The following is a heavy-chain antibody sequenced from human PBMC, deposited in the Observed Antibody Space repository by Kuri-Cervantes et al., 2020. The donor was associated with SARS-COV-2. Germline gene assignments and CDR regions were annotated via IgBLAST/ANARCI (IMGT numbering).Heavy chain of an antibody. V-gene: IGHV3-23*01. Sequence: GESLKISCAASGFTFSSYAMSWVRQAPGKGLAWVSAISGSGGSTYYADAVKGRFTISRNNSKNTLYLPMTSLRAEDTAVYYCARDGDAYGVYDTYLDYWGQGTLVTVSS. D-gene: IGHD5/OR15-5a*01. CDR3: ARDGDAYGVYDTYLDY. CDR2: ISGSGGST. CDR1: GFTFSSYA. J-gene: IGHJ4*02.